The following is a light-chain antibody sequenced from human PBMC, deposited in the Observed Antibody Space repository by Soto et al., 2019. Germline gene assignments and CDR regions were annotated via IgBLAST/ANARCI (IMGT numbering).Light chain of an antibody. CDR3: NSYTRSRSYV. Sequence: QSVLTQPASVSGSPGQSITIACTGTNRDVGSYNLVSWYQQRPGEAPKLIIFEVSNRPSGVSNRFSGSKSGNTASLTISGLLAEDEADYYCNSYTRSRSYVFGTGTKLTVL. J-gene: IGLJ1*01. V-gene: IGLV2-14*01. CDR2: EVS. CDR1: NRDVGSYNL.